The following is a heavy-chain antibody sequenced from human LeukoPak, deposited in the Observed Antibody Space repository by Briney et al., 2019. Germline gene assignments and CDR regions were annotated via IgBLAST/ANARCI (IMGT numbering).Heavy chain of an antibody. CDR1: GFTFSSYA. CDR3: ASRPRADMGPLDF. J-gene: IGHJ4*02. CDR2: ITGSGDRT. Sequence: PGGSLRLSCAASGFTFSSYAMSWVRQAPGKGLEWVSSITGSGDRTYYADSVKGRFTISRDNSKNTLYLQMNSLRADETAVHYCASRPRADMGPLDFWGQGTLVTVSS. V-gene: IGHV3-23*01. D-gene: IGHD1-14*01.